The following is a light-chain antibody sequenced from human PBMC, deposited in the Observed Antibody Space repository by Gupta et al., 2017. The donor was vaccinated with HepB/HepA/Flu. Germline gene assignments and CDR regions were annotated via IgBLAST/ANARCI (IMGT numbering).Light chain of an antibody. Sequence: AIRMTQSPLSSPAFTGDRVTITCRASQVISSYLAWYQQKPGKAPKLLIYAASTLQSGVPSRFSGSGSGTDFTLTISCLQSEDFATYYCQQYYSYPLTFGEGTKVEIK. V-gene: IGKV1-8*01. CDR3: QQYYSYPLT. CDR1: QVISSY. J-gene: IGKJ4*01. CDR2: AAS.